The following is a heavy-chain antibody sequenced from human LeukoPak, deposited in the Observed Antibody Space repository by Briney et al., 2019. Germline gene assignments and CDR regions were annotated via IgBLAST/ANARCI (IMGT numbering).Heavy chain of an antibody. Sequence: PGGSLRLSWVASGFTFSANYMSWVRQAPGKGLEWVSFLFSGGTAYYADSLKGRFTMSRDSSRNTLFLQMNSLRAEDTAVYYCARGTNGYRYGFDYWGQGTLVTVSS. CDR2: LFSGGTA. CDR3: ARGTNGYRYGFDY. J-gene: IGHJ4*02. V-gene: IGHV3-66*01. CDR1: GFTFSANY. D-gene: IGHD5-18*01.